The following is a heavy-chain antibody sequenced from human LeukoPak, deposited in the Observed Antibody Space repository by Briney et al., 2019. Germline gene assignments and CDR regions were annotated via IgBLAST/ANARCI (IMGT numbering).Heavy chain of an antibody. J-gene: IGHJ6*03. Sequence: GGSLRLSCAASGFTFSSYVMHWVRQAPGKGLEWVAIISYDGSNKNYADSVKGRFTISRDNSKNTLYLQMNSLRAEDTAVYYCAKGGGYEAQYYYYYLDVWGKGTTVTVSS. D-gene: IGHD5-12*01. V-gene: IGHV3-30*04. CDR1: GFTFSSYV. CDR3: AKGGGYEAQYYYYYLDV. CDR2: ISYDGSNK.